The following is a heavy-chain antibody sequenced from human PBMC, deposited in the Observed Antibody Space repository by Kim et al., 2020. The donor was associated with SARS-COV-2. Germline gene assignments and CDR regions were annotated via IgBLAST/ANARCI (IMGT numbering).Heavy chain of an antibody. CDR3: VKYWRNYGAVL. V-gene: IGHV3-64D*06. Sequence: GGSLRLSWSGSGFNFSEYAIHWVRRAPGKGLEYVSATTRSGDVSFYADSVEGRFTVSRDNSKNTLYLQMNSLRVEDTSVYYCVKYWRNYGAVLWGQGTLVIVSS. CDR2: TTRSGDVS. J-gene: IGHJ4*02. CDR1: GFNFSEYA. D-gene: IGHD1-7*01.